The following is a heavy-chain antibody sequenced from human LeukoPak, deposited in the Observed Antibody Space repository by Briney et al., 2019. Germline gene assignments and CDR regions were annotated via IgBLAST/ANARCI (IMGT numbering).Heavy chain of an antibody. J-gene: IGHJ4*02. CDR1: GYTFTSYG. CDR2: ISAYNGNT. V-gene: IGHV1-18*01. Sequence: ASVKVSCKASGYTFTSYGTSWVRQAPGQGLEWMGWISAYNGNTNYAQKLQGRVTMTTDTSTSTAYMELRSLRSDDTAVYYCARSRESIAAAGTLDYWGQGTLVTVSS. CDR3: ARSRESIAAAGTLDY. D-gene: IGHD6-13*01.